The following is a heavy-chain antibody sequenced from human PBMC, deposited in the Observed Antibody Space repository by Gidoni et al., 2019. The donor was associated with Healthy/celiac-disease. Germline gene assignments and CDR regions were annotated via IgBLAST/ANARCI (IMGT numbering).Heavy chain of an antibody. D-gene: IGHD3-3*01. CDR2: IYHSGST. CDR3: ARGGFLEWLLMAFDI. CDR1: CYSISSGYY. V-gene: IGHV4-38-2*02. J-gene: IGHJ3*02. Sequence: QVQLQESGPGLVKPSETLSLTCTAPCYSISSGYYWGWIRQPPGKGLEWIGRIYHSGSTYYNPSLKSRVTISLDTSKNQFSLRLSSVTAADTAVYYCARGGFLEWLLMAFDIWGQGTMVTVSS.